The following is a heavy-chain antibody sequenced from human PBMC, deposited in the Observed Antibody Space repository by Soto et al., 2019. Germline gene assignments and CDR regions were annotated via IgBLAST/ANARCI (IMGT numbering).Heavy chain of an antibody. CDR1: GGSFSGYY. D-gene: IGHD5-12*01. V-gene: IGHV4-34*01. CDR2: INHSGST. Sequence: PSETLSLTCAVYGGSFSGYYWSWIRQPPGKGLEWIGEINHSGSTNYNPSLKSRVTISVDTSKNQFSLKLSSVTAADTAVYYCARGQGDGYNYDWFDPWGQGTLVTVSS. J-gene: IGHJ5*02. CDR3: ARGQGDGYNYDWFDP.